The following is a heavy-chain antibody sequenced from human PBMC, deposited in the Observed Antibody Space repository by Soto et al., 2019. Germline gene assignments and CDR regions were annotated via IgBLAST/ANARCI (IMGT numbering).Heavy chain of an antibody. CDR3: ARVRYCSSTSCYAYYFDY. V-gene: IGHV4-31*03. J-gene: IGHJ4*02. Sequence: PSETLSLTCTVSGGSISSGGYYWSWIRQHPGKGLEWIGYIYYSGSTYYNPSLKSRVTISVDTSKNQFSLKLSSVTAADTAVYYCARVRYCSSTSCYAYYFDYWGQGTLVTVSS. CDR1: GGSISSGGYY. D-gene: IGHD2-2*01. CDR2: IYYSGST.